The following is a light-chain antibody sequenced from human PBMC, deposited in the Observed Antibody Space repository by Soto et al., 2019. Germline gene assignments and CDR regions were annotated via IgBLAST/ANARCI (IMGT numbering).Light chain of an antibody. J-gene: IGKJ4*01. CDR2: KAS. CDR3: QHYSVFPLT. Sequence: DIQMTQFPSTLSASVGDRVTITCRASESISSWLAWYQQKPGKVPKILIYKASTLQSGVPSRFIGSGSGTEFTLTISSLQPDDFATYYCQHYSVFPLTFGGGTKVEIK. V-gene: IGKV1-5*03. CDR1: ESISSW.